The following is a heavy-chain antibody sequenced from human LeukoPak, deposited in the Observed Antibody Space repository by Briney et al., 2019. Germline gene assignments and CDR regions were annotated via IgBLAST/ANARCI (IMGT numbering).Heavy chain of an antibody. D-gene: IGHD3/OR15-3a*01. CDR3: ARWTADYYMDV. CDR2: MNPNSGGT. J-gene: IGHJ6*03. CDR1: GYTFTDHY. V-gene: IGHV1-2*02. Sequence: ASVKVSCKASGYTFTDHYIHWGRQAPGQGLEWMGWMNPNSGGTKYAQKFQGRVTMTRDTSISTAYTELSSLRSDDTAVYYCARWTADYYMDVWGKGTTVTVSS.